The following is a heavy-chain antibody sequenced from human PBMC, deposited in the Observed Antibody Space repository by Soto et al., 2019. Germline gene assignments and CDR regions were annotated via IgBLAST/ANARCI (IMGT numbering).Heavy chain of an antibody. D-gene: IGHD1-1*01. CDR2: INPNSGGT. CDR1: GYTFTGYY. Sequence: ASVKVSCKASGYTFTGYYMHWVRQAPGQGLEWMGWINPNSGGTNYAQKFQGWVTMTRDTSISTAYMELSRLRSDDTAVYYCARAPLESYYYYGMDVWGQGTTVTVSS. V-gene: IGHV1-2*04. J-gene: IGHJ6*02. CDR3: ARAPLESYYYYGMDV.